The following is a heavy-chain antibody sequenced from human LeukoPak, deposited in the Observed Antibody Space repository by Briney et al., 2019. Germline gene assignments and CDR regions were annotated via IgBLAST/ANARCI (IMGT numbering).Heavy chain of an antibody. Sequence: PSETLSLTCAVYGGSFSGYYWSWIRQPPGKGLEWIGEIDHSGSTNYNPSLKSRVTISVDTSKNQFSLKLSSVTAADTAVYYCARADRGHFASAYWGQGTLVTVSS. CDR1: GGSFSGYY. D-gene: IGHD3-10*01. J-gene: IGHJ4*02. V-gene: IGHV4-34*01. CDR2: IDHSGST. CDR3: ARADRGHFASAY.